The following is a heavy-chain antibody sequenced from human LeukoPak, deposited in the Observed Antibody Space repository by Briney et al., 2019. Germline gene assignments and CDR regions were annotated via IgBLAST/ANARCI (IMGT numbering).Heavy chain of an antibody. J-gene: IGHJ2*01. CDR3: AREGGFCTNSVCYSYWYFDL. CDR2: ISYDGSNK. V-gene: IGHV3-30-3*01. Sequence: GGSLRLSCAASGFTFSSYAMHWVRQAPGKGLEWVAFISYDGSNKFYAGSVKGRFTISRDNSKNTLYLQMNSLRAEDTAVYYCAREGGFCTNSVCYSYWYFDLWGRGTLVTVSS. CDR1: GFTFSSYA. D-gene: IGHD2-8*01.